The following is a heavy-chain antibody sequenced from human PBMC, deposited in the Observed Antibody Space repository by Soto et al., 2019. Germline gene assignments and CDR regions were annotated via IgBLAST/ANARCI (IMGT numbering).Heavy chain of an antibody. CDR2: IYYSGST. CDR1: GGSISSSSYY. CDR3: ARPLDAPDGEKSYYYYGMDV. J-gene: IGHJ6*02. Sequence: QLQLQESGPGLVKPSETLSLTCTVSGGSISSSSYYWGWIRQPPGKGLEWIGSIYYSGSTYYNPSLKSRVTISVDTSKNQFSLKLSSVTAADTAVYYCARPLDAPDGEKSYYYYGMDVWGQGTTVTVSS. D-gene: IGHD4-17*01. V-gene: IGHV4-39*01.